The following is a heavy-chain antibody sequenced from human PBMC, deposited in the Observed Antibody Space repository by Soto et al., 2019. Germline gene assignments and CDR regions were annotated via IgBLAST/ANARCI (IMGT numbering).Heavy chain of an antibody. D-gene: IGHD1-26*01. CDR3: ARDPGIVGATRGGMAV. J-gene: IGHJ6*02. Sequence: GGSLRLSFAASGFTCSSYCGNWVRQAQRKGLEWVSSISSSSSYIYYADSVKGRFTISRDNAKNSLYLQMNSLGAEDTAVYYCARDPGIVGATRGGMAVWGQGTTVTVSS. CDR1: GFTCSSYC. CDR2: ISSSSSYI. V-gene: IGHV3-21*01.